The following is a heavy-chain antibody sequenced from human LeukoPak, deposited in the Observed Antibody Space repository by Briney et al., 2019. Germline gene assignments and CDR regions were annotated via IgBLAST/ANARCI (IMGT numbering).Heavy chain of an antibody. Sequence: SETLSLTCTVSGGSISPYSWSWIRQPPGEGLEWIGYIYYSGRTSYNTSLKGRVTISVDTSNNQFSLKLSSVTAADTAVYYCARAKYCGGDCYYYFDYWGQGTLVTVSS. J-gene: IGHJ4*02. CDR1: GGSISPYS. CDR3: ARAKYCGGDCYYYFDY. V-gene: IGHV4-59*01. D-gene: IGHD2-21*02. CDR2: IYYSGRT.